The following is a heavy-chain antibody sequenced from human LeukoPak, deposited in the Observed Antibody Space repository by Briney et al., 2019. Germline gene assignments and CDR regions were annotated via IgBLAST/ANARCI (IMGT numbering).Heavy chain of an antibody. D-gene: IGHD6-13*01. CDR1: GGSISSSNYY. V-gene: IGHV4-39*07. CDR2: IYYTGST. CDR3: ARGPGSSWYYYYGMDV. Sequence: SETLSLTCTVSGGSISSSNYYWGWIRQPPGKGLEWIGSIYYTGSTSYNPSLKSRVTISVDTSKNQFSLKLSSVTAADTAVYYCARGPGSSWYYYYGMDVWGQGTTVTVSS. J-gene: IGHJ6*02.